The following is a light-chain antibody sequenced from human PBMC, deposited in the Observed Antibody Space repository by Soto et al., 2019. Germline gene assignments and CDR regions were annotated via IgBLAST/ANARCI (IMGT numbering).Light chain of an antibody. Sequence: QTVVTQEPSFSVSPGGTVTLTCGLSSGSVSTSYYPSWYQQTPGPAPRTLIYSTNTRSSGVPDRFSGSILGNKAALTITGAQADDESDYYCVLYMGSGISVFGGGTKVTVL. J-gene: IGLJ2*01. CDR2: STN. V-gene: IGLV8-61*01. CDR1: SGSVSTSYY. CDR3: VLYMGSGISV.